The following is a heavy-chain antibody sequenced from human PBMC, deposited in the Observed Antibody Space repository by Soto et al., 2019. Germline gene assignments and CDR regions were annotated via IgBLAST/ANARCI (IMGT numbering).Heavy chain of an antibody. J-gene: IGHJ5*02. CDR2: IKQDGSEK. CDR3: ARYIIAAAVDWFDP. D-gene: IGHD6-13*01. CDR1: GFTFSSYW. V-gene: IGHV3-7*01. Sequence: GSLRLSCAASGFTFSSYWMSWVRQAPGKGLEWVANIKQDGSEKYYVDSVKGRFTISRDNAKNSLYLQMNSLRAEDTAVYYCARYIIAAAVDWFDPWGQGTLVTVSS.